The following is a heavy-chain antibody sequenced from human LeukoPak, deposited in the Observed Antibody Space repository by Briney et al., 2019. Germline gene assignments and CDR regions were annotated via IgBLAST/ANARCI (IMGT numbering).Heavy chain of an antibody. CDR3: ARDSGSYFGAFDI. CDR1: GYTFTGYY. CDR2: INPNSGGT. V-gene: IGHV1-2*06. D-gene: IGHD1-26*01. Sequence: ASVKVSCKASGYTFTGYYMHWVRQAPGQGLEWMGRINPNSGGTNYAQKFQGRVTMTRDTSISTAYMELSRLRSDDTAVYYCARDSGSYFGAFDIWGQGTMVTVPS. J-gene: IGHJ3*02.